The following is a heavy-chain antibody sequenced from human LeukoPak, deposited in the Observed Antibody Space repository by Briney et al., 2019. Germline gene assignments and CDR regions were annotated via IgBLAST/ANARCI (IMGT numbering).Heavy chain of an antibody. Sequence: PGGSLRLSCAASVFTFSSYWMHWVRQAPGKGLVWVSRVKGDGSFTNYADSVYGRFTISRDNAKNTLYLHMHSLRAEDTAVYYCVRDGDDFNFDYWVQGNLVTVSS. CDR1: VFTFSSYW. V-gene: IGHV3-74*01. CDR2: VKGDGSFT. D-gene: IGHD5-24*01. J-gene: IGHJ4*02. CDR3: VRDGDDFNFDY.